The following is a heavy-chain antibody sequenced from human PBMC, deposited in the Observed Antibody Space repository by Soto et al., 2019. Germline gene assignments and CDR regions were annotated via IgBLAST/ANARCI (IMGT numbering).Heavy chain of an antibody. CDR3: AKVVVGATSHSDFDS. Sequence: QLQLQESGPGLVRPSETLSLTCTVSGGSIATNTYFWGWVRQPPGKGLEWIGSAAYSGGTYKNPSLKSRVTVSFDTSKNQFSLKLTSVTAADTAVDYCAKVVVGATSHSDFDSWGQGTLVTVSS. CDR1: GGSIATNTYF. CDR2: AAYSGGT. D-gene: IGHD2-15*01. V-gene: IGHV4-39*01. J-gene: IGHJ4*02.